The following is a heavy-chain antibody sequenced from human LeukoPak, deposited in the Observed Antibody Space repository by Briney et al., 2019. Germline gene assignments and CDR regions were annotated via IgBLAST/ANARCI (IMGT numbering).Heavy chain of an antibody. Sequence: SETLSLTCSVSGGSLSTYSWSWVRHSPGQRLEWMCYIYYGGTTNYNLSLKSRITISADTAKNQFSLRLRSVTAADTAIYHCARDTTVAYGMQHWGQGTLVTVSS. J-gene: IGHJ4*02. CDR2: IYYGGTT. CDR3: ARDTTVAYGMQH. CDR1: GGSLSTYS. D-gene: IGHD4-23*01. V-gene: IGHV4-59*01.